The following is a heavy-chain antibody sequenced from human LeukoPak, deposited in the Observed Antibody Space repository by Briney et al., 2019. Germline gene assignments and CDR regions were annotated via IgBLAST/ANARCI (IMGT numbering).Heavy chain of an antibody. CDR3: ATAKYNWNSARLDY. D-gene: IGHD1-7*01. J-gene: IGHJ4*02. CDR2: ISSSSSYI. V-gene: IGHV3-21*01. CDR1: GFTFSSYE. Sequence: PGGSLRLSCAASGFTFSSYEMNWVRQAPGKGLEWVSSISSSSSYIYYADSVKGRFTISRDNAKNSLYLQTNSLRAEDTAVYYCATAKYNWNSARLDYWGQGTLVTVSS.